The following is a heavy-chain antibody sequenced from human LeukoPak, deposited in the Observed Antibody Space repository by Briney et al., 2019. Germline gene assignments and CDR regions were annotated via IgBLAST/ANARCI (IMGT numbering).Heavy chain of an antibody. D-gene: IGHD5-18*01. CDR1: GYSFTSFG. Sequence: ASVKVSCKASGYSFTSFGIRWVRQAPGQGLEWVGWISAYNGNTRSAQKFQGRVSMTTDTSTSTAYMELRSLRFDDTAVFYCVRDLGVDTSMIFFDFWGQGTLVTVSS. CDR3: VRDLGVDTSMIFFDF. CDR2: ISAYNGNT. J-gene: IGHJ4*02. V-gene: IGHV1-18*01.